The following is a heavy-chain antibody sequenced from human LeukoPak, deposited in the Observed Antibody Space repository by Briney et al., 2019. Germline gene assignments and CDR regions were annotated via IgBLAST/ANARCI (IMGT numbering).Heavy chain of an antibody. CDR1: GGSISSYY. CDR3: ARVIFQGSGWYYFDY. J-gene: IGHJ4*02. D-gene: IGHD6-19*01. Sequence: SETLSLTCTVSGGSISSYYWSWIRQPPGKGLEWIGYIYYSGSTNYNPSLKSRVTISVGTSKNQFSLKLSSVTAADTAVYYCARVIFQGSGWYYFDYWGQGTLVTVSS. V-gene: IGHV4-59*01. CDR2: IYYSGST.